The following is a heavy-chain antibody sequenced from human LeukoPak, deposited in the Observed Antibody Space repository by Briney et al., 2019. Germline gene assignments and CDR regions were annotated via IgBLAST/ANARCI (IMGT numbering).Heavy chain of an antibody. J-gene: IGHJ4*02. CDR3: ARTLRYFDWLPAGETDY. D-gene: IGHD3-9*01. CDR2: MAYSGST. V-gene: IGHV4-39*02. Sequence: SETLSLTCTVSGGSISSSNHYWGWIRQPPGKGREWIGSMAYSGSTFYNPSLKSRVTVSVDTSKNHFSLRLSSVPAADTAVYYCARTLRYFDWLPAGETDYWGQGTLVTVSS. CDR1: GGSISSSNHY.